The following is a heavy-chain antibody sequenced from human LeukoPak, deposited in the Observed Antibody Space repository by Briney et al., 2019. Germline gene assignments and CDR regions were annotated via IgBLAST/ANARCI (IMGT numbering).Heavy chain of an antibody. V-gene: IGHV4-39*01. CDR3: ARFPGLRGTMGY. J-gene: IGHJ4*02. CDR2: NYYNEST. CDR1: GGPMSSRSYY. Sequence: SETLSLTCTVSGGPMSSRSYYWGWIRQSPGKGLEWIGSNYYNESTYYNPSFKSRVTIHVDMSENQFSLRLNSVTAADTAVYYCARFPGLRGTMGYWGQGTLVTVSS. D-gene: IGHD4-17*01.